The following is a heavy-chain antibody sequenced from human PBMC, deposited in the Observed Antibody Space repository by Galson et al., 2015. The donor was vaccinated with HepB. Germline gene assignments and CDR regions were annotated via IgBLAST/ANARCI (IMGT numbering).Heavy chain of an antibody. V-gene: IGHV3-30*04. CDR3: ARTRSRGIIGHSYYFDY. Sequence: SLRLSCAASGFTFSSYGMHWVRQAPGKGLEWVAGILYDGGNKQYADSVKGRLTISRDNSKNTLYLQMNSLRGEDTAVYYCARTRSRGIIGHSYYFDYWGQGTLVTV. D-gene: IGHD3-10*01. J-gene: IGHJ4*02. CDR2: ILYDGGNK. CDR1: GFTFSSYG.